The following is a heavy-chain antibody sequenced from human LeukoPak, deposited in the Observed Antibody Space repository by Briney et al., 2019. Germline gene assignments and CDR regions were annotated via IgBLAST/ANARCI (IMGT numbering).Heavy chain of an antibody. Sequence: GGSLRLSCAASGFTFSSYNIHWVRQAPGKGLEWVALISYDGSNEYYADSVKGRFTISRDNSKNTLYLKMNSLRTEDTAVYYCARDPKGGYSYGWGAFDIWGHGTMVTVSS. CDR3: ARDPKGGYSYGWGAFDI. J-gene: IGHJ3*02. CDR2: ISYDGSNE. D-gene: IGHD5-18*01. V-gene: IGHV3-30-3*01. CDR1: GFTFSSYN.